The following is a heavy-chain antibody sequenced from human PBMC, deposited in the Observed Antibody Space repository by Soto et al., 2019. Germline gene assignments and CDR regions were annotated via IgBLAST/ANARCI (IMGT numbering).Heavy chain of an antibody. J-gene: IGHJ3*02. CDR2: ISYDGSNK. CDR1: GFTFSSYA. CDR3: ARIDPTHDAFDI. V-gene: IGHV3-30-3*01. D-gene: IGHD3-9*01. Sequence: QVQLVESGGGVVQPGRSLRPSCAASGFTFSSYAMHWVRQAPGKGLEWVAFISYDGSNKYYADSVKGRFTISRDNSKNTLYLQMNSLRAEVTAVYYCARIDPTHDAFDIWGQGTMVTVSS.